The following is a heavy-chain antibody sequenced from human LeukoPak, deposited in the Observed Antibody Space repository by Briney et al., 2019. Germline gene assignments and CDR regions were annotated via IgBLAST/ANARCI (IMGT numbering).Heavy chain of an antibody. Sequence: GASLRLSCAASGFAFSSYWASWVRQAPGKGLEWVANINQDGSDQNYVDSVRGRFTISRDNAKNSAYLQMNSLRVEDTAVYYCARSLWPEDYWGQGILVTVSS. V-gene: IGHV3-7*01. CDR3: ARSLWPEDY. J-gene: IGHJ4*02. CDR2: INQDGSDQ. D-gene: IGHD2-21*01. CDR1: GFAFSSYW.